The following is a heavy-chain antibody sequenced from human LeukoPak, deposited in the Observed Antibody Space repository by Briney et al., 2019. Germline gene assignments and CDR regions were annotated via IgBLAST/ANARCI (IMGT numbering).Heavy chain of an antibody. V-gene: IGHV4-59*01. Sequence: SETLSLTCTVSGGSISSYYWSWIRQPPGKGLEWIGYIYCSGSTNYNPSLKSRVTISVDTSKNQFSLKLSSVTAADTAVYYCAKIILTGYSYYFDYWGQGTLVTVSS. D-gene: IGHD3-9*01. CDR3: AKIILTGYSYYFDY. CDR1: GGSISSYY. CDR2: IYCSGST. J-gene: IGHJ4*02.